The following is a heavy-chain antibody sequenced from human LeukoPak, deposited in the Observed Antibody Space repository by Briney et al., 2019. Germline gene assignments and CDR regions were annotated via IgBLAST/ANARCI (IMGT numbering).Heavy chain of an antibody. CDR2: INPSGGST. V-gene: IGHV1-46*01. D-gene: IGHD6-6*01. Sequence: ASVKVSCKASGYTFTSYYMHWVRQAPGQGLEWMGIINPSGGSTSYAQKFQGRVTMTRDMSTSTVYMELSSLRSEDTAMYYCARDHSSSRRGEWFDPWGQGTLVTVSS. J-gene: IGHJ5*02. CDR3: ARDHSSSRRGEWFDP. CDR1: GYTFTSYY.